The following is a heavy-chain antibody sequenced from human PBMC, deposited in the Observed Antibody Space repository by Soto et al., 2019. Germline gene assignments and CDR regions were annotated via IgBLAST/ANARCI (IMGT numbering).Heavy chain of an antibody. V-gene: IGHV4-59*12. CDR3: ARDGSGSYDFDY. D-gene: IGHD3-10*01. Sequence: QVQLQESGPGLVKPSETLSLTCTVSGGSISSYYWCWIRQPPGKGLVWIGYIYYSGSTNYNPSLKSRVTISVDTSKNQVSLKLSSVTAADTAVYYCARDGSGSYDFDYGGQGTLVTVSS. J-gene: IGHJ4*02. CDR2: IYYSGST. CDR1: GGSISSYY.